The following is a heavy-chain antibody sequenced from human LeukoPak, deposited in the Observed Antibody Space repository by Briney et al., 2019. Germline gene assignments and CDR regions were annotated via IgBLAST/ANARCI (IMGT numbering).Heavy chain of an antibody. CDR2: IYSGGST. D-gene: IGHD6-19*01. J-gene: IGHJ6*03. CDR1: GFTVSSNY. CDR3: ARDPPLAGGWYYYYMDV. V-gene: IGHV3-53*01. Sequence: GGSLRLSSAASGFTVSSNYMSWVRQAPGKGLEWVSVIYSGGSTYYADSVKGRFTISRDNSKNTLYLQMNSLRAEDTAVYYCARDPPLAGGWYYYYMDVWGKGTTVTVSS.